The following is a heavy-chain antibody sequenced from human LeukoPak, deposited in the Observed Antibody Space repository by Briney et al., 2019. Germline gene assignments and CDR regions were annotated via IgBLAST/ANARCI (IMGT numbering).Heavy chain of an antibody. CDR3: ARERGAGGGYYYGSGSYLDY. Sequence: GGSLRLSCAASGLTFSDYYMSWIRQAPGKGLEWVSYISSSGSTIYYADSVKGRFTISRDNAKNSLYLQMNSLRAEDTAVYYCARERGAGGGYYYGSGSYLDYWGQGTLVTVSS. V-gene: IGHV3-11*04. CDR1: GLTFSDYY. D-gene: IGHD3-10*01. J-gene: IGHJ4*02. CDR2: ISSSGSTI.